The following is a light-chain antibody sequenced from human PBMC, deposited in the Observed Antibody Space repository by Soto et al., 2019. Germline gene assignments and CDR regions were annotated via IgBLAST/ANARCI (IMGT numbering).Light chain of an antibody. CDR3: QQYTSGPPLT. CDR2: DAS. J-gene: IGKJ4*01. Sequence: EIVMTQSPATLSVSPGEGATLSCRASQSVHSDLAWYQQKPGQAPRLLIYDASTRATGIPARFSGSGSGTEFTLPISSLQSEDFAVYYCQQYTSGPPLTFGGGTKVEI. V-gene: IGKV3-15*01. CDR1: QSVHSD.